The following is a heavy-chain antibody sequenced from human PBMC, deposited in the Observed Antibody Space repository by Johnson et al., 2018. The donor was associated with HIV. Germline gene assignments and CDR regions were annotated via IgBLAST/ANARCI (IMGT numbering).Heavy chain of an antibody. D-gene: IGHD1-26*01. J-gene: IGHJ3*02. Sequence: QMLLVESGGGVVQPEMSLRLACAASGFTFSSYPMHWVRQASGKGLEWVAVISYDGSNKYYADSVKGRFTISRDNSKNTLYLQMNSLRAEDTAVYYCARERNSGSYLFSDAFDIWGQGTMVTVSS. CDR2: ISYDGSNK. CDR3: ARERNSGSYLFSDAFDI. V-gene: IGHV3-30*04. CDR1: GFTFSSYP.